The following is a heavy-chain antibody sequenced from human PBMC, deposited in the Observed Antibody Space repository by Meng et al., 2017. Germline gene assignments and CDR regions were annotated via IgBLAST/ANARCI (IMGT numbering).Heavy chain of an antibody. CDR1: GGSFCSTY. CDR2: INNSGST. Sequence: QVQLPEWGGVVVKPPGTLSLACAIYGGSFCSTYGSWSRQPPGKGLDGSGEINNSGSTNYNPALKCRVTISVDTSKNQFSLKLSSVTAADTAVYYCARGLGYCSGGSSCWGQGTLVTVSS. D-gene: IGHD2-15*01. V-gene: IGHV4-34*01. CDR3: ARGLGYCSGGSSC. J-gene: IGHJ4*02.